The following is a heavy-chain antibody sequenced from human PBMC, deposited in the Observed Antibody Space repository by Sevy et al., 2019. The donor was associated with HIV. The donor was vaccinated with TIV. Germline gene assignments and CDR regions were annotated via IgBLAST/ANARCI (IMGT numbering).Heavy chain of an antibody. J-gene: IGHJ3*02. CDR1: GYTFNGYY. D-gene: IGHD3-16*01. V-gene: IGHV1-2*06. CDR2: INPNSGGT. CDR3: ACYAIDVFYI. Sequence: ASVKVSCQASGYTFNGYYIHWVRQAPGQGLDWMGRINPNSGGTNYAQKFQGRVTMTRDTSISTAYMELSRLRSDDTAVYYCACYAIDVFYIWGQGTTVTVSS.